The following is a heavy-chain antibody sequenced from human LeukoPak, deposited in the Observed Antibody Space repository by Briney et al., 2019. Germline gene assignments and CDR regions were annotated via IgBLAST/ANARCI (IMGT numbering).Heavy chain of an antibody. D-gene: IGHD3-10*01. J-gene: IGHJ4*02. CDR2: VYKTGHT. V-gene: IGHV4-59*08. CDR1: DNSISSFY. CDR3: APHRFGESHFEY. Sequence: SETLSLTCTVSDNSISSFYWSWIRQPPGKGLEWIGFVYKTGHTNYNPSLKSRVAISLDGSKSQVSLRLTSVTAADTAVYYCAPHRFGESHFEYWGRRTLVSVSS.